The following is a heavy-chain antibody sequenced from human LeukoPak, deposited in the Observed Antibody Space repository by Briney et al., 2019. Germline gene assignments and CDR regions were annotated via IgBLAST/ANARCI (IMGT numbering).Heavy chain of an antibody. D-gene: IGHD3-10*01. Sequence: SETLSLTCSVFGASFSGNYWIWIRQPPGKGLEWIGEITHVGDSNYNPSLKSRVTISLDTSKSQFSLKLHSPTAADTAVYYCARGNRRLAYYGSGSRLPFDYWGQGTLVTVSS. J-gene: IGHJ4*02. CDR3: ARGNRRLAYYGSGSRLPFDY. CDR2: ITHVGDS. V-gene: IGHV4-34*01. CDR1: GASFSGNY.